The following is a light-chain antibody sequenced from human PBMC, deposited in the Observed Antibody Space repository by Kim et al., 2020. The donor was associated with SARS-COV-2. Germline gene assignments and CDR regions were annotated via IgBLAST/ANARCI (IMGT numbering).Light chain of an antibody. CDR2: DAS. V-gene: IGKV3-11*01. J-gene: IGKJ4*01. Sequence: LSPGERATLSCTASQSVSGYLVWYQQKPGQAPSLLSYDASNRATGIPARFSGSGSGTDFTLTISSLEPEDFAIYYCQQRYTWPLTFGGGTKVDIK. CDR3: QQRYTWPLT. CDR1: QSVSGY.